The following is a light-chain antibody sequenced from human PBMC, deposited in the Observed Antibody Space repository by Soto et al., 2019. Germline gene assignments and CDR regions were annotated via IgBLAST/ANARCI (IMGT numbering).Light chain of an antibody. CDR2: ATS. Sequence: DIQMTQSPSSLSASVGDRVTITCRASQTINTYLNWYQQKPGKAPHLLIYATSTLQSGVPSRFSGSGSGTNFTLTISNLQPEDFATYYCHQSYSTPAFGPGTKVDIK. J-gene: IGKJ3*01. CDR1: QTINTY. CDR3: HQSYSTPA. V-gene: IGKV1-39*01.